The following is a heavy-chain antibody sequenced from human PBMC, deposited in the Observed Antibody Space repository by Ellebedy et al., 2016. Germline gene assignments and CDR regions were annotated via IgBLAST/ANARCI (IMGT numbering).Heavy chain of an antibody. V-gene: IGHV3-23*01. J-gene: IGHJ6*02. D-gene: IGHD6-19*01. CDR3: ARGGATAVVESYYYYGMDV. CDR2: ISAGSDIT. CDR1: GLNFNTFF. Sequence: GGSLRLSXTASGLNFNTFFMSWVRQAPGKGLEWVSTISAGSDITRLADSVKGRFTISRDSSKNSVYLRMNNLRVEDTAVYYCARGGATAVVESYYYYGMDVWGQGTTVTVSS.